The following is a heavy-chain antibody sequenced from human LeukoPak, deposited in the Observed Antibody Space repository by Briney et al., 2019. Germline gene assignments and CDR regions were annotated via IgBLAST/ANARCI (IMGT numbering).Heavy chain of an antibody. D-gene: IGHD3-3*01. J-gene: IGHJ5*02. CDR3: ARDRTIFGVVSWFDP. Sequence: GGSLRLSCAASGFTFSDYYMSWIRQAPGKGLEWVSYISSSGSTIYYADSVKGRFTISRDNAKNSLYLQMNSLGAEDTAVYYCARDRTIFGVVSWFDPWGQGTLVTVSS. CDR1: GFTFSDYY. CDR2: ISSSGSTI. V-gene: IGHV3-11*01.